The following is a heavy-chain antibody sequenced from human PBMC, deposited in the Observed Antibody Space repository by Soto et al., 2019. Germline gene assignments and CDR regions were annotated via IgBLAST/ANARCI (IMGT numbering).Heavy chain of an antibody. J-gene: IGHJ4*02. V-gene: IGHV3-30-3*01. D-gene: IGHD2-8*01. CDR2: ISYDGINK. Sequence: PGGSLRLSCAASGFTFSSYAMHWVRQAPGKGLEWVAVISYDGINKYFADSVKGRFTISRDNSKNTLYLQMNSLRAEDTAVYYCARANGNFAYWGQGTLVTVSS. CDR1: GFTFSSYA. CDR3: ARANGNFAY.